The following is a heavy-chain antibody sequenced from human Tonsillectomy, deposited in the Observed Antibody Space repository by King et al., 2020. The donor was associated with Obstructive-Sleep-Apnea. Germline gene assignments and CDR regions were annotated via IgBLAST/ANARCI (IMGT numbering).Heavy chain of an antibody. J-gene: IGHJ3*02. CDR1: GFTFSRYW. CDR3: ARVGGSNEVHDAFDI. CDR2: IKQDGSEK. D-gene: IGHD1-26*01. Sequence: VKLVESGGGLVQPGGSLRLSCAASGFTFSRYWMSWVRQAPGKGLEWVANIKQDGSEKYYVESVKGRFTISRDNAKNSLYLQMNSLRVEDTAVYYCARVGGSNEVHDAFDIWGQGTMVTVSS. V-gene: IGHV3-7*01.